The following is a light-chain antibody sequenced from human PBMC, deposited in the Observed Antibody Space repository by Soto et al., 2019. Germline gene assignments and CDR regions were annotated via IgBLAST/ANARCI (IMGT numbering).Light chain of an antibody. CDR1: QSVSSSY. V-gene: IGKV3-20*01. Sequence: PGERATLSCRASQSVSSSYLAWYQQKPGQAPRLLIYGASSRATGIPDRFSGSGSGTDFTLTISRLEPEDFAVYYCQQYGSSPLTFGQGTKVDIK. CDR3: QQYGSSPLT. CDR2: GAS. J-gene: IGKJ1*01.